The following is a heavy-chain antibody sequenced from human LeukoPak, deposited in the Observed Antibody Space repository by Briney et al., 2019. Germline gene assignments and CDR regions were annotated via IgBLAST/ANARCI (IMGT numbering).Heavy chain of an antibody. CDR3: AKRVPGGNWNYGGLDY. CDR2: ISGSGGST. D-gene: IGHD1-7*01. CDR1: GFTFSSYA. J-gene: IGHJ4*02. V-gene: IGHV3-23*01. Sequence: GGSLRLSCAASGFTFSSYAMTWVRQAPGKGLEWVSTISGSGGSTYYADSVKGRFTISRDNSKNTLYLQMDSLRAEDTAVYYCAKRVPGGNWNYGGLDYWGQGTLVTVSS.